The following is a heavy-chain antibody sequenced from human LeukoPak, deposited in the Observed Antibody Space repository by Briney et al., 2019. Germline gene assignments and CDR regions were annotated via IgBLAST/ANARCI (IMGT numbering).Heavy chain of an antibody. J-gene: IGHJ6*02. CDR1: GYTFTSYY. CDR3: AREVWYSSSSAPDYYYYGMDV. CDR2: INPSGGST. Sequence: ASVNVSCKASGYTFTSYYMHWVRQAPGQGLEWMGIINPSGGSTSYAQKFQGRVTMTRDTSTSTVYMELSSLRSEDTAVYYCAREVWYSSSSAPDYYYYGMDVWGQGTTVTVSS. D-gene: IGHD6-6*01. V-gene: IGHV1-46*01.